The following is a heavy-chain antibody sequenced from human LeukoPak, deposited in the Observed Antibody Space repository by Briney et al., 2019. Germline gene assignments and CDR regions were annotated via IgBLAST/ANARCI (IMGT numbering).Heavy chain of an antibody. CDR3: ARDTYYYDSSGAFDY. J-gene: IGHJ4*02. Sequence: GASVKVSCKASGYTFTSYAMNWVRQAPGQGLEWMGWIDTNTGNPTYAQGFTGRFVFSLDTSVSTAYLQISSLKAEDTAVYYCARDTYYYDSSGAFDYWGQGTLVTVSS. D-gene: IGHD3-22*01. CDR2: IDTNTGNP. CDR1: GYTFTSYA. V-gene: IGHV7-4-1*02.